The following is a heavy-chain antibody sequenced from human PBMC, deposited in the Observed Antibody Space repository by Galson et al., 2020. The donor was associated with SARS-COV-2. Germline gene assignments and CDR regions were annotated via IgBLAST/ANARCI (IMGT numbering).Heavy chain of an antibody. CDR1: GYTLTELS. D-gene: IGHD1-7*01. V-gene: IGHV1-24*01. Sequence: ASVKVSCKVSGYTLTELSMHWVRQAPGKGLEWMGGFDPEDGETIYAQKFQGRVTMTEDTSTDTAYMELSSLRSEDTAVYYCATGPALPGTMSWFDPWGQGTLVTVSS. CDR3: ATGPALPGTMSWFDP. J-gene: IGHJ5*02. CDR2: FDPEDGET.